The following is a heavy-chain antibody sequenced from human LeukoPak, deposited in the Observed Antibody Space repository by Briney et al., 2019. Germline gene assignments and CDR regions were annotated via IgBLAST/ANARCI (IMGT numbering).Heavy chain of an antibody. Sequence: ASVKVSCKASGYTFTGYYMHWVRQAPGQGLEWMGWINPNSGGTNYAQKFQGRVTMTRDTSISTAYMELSRLRSDDMAVYYCAVGTSRLSRGDFDYWGQGTLVTVSS. D-gene: IGHD2-2*01. CDR1: GYTFTGYY. CDR2: INPNSGGT. V-gene: IGHV1-2*02. CDR3: AVGTSRLSRGDFDY. J-gene: IGHJ4*02.